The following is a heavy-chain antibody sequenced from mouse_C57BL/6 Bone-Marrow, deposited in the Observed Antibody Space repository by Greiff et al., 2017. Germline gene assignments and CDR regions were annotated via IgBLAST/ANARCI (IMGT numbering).Heavy chain of an antibody. J-gene: IGHJ4*01. V-gene: IGHV5-4*01. CDR1: GFTFSSYA. CDR2: ISDGGSYT. D-gene: IGHD1-1*01. CDR3: ARKGHDGTFYYYAMDY. Sequence: DVQLVESGGGLVKPGGSLKLSCAASGFTFSSYAMSWVRPTPEKRLEWVATISDGGSYTYYPDNVKGRFTISRDNAKNNLYLQMSHLKSEDTAMYYCARKGHDGTFYYYAMDYWGQGTSVTVSS.